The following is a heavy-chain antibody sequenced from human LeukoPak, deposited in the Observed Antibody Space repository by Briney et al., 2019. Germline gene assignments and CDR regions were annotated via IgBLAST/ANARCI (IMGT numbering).Heavy chain of an antibody. Sequence: ASVKVSCKASGYTFTSYDINWVRQATGQGLEWMGWMNPNSGNTGYAQKFQGRVTKTRNTSISTAYMELSSLRSEDTAVYYCARVTCSSTSCYTDFDNWFDPWGQGTLVTVSS. D-gene: IGHD2-2*02. V-gene: IGHV1-8*01. CDR1: GYTFTSYD. J-gene: IGHJ5*02. CDR3: ARVTCSSTSCYTDFDNWFDP. CDR2: MNPNSGNT.